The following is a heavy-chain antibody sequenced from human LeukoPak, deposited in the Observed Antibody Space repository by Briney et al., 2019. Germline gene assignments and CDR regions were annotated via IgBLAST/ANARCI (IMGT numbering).Heavy chain of an antibody. V-gene: IGHV3-30-3*01. D-gene: IGHD6-13*01. CDR2: ISYDGSNK. J-gene: IGHJ4*02. CDR1: GFTFSSYA. Sequence: GRSLRLSCAASGFTFSSYAMHWVRQAPGKGLEWVAVISYDGSNKYYADSVKGRFTISRDNSKNTLYLQMNSLRAEDTAVYYCARSGYGSSSWSYFDYWGQGTLVTVSS. CDR3: ARSGYGSSSWSYFDY.